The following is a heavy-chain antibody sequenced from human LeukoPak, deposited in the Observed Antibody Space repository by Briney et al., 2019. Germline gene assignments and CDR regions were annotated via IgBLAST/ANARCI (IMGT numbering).Heavy chain of an antibody. CDR1: GYTLTELS. Sequence: RASVKVSCKVSGYTLTELSMHWVRQAPGKGLEWMGGFDPEDGETIYAQKFQGRVTMTEDTSTDTAYMELSSLRSEDTAVYYCATGRPHYYGSGSFDYWGQGTLVTVSS. CDR3: ATGRPHYYGSGSFDY. J-gene: IGHJ4*02. D-gene: IGHD3-10*01. CDR2: FDPEDGET. V-gene: IGHV1-24*01.